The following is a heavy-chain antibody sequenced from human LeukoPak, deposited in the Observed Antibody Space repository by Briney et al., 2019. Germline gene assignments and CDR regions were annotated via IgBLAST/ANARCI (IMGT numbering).Heavy chain of an antibody. CDR1: GYTFTDYY. Sequence: WASVKVSCKASGYTFTDYYMHWVRQAPGHSLEWMGWIDPNTGGTNSAQKFKGRVTMTRDTSISTAYMELSRLKSDDTAIYYCARGGPTYYGLGSPDSWGQGTLVTVSS. D-gene: IGHD3-10*01. CDR2: IDPNTGGT. CDR3: ARGGPTYYGLGSPDS. J-gene: IGHJ4*02. V-gene: IGHV1-2*02.